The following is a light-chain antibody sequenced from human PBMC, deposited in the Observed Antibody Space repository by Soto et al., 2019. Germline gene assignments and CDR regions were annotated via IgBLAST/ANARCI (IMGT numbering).Light chain of an antibody. V-gene: IGLV2-14*01. J-gene: IGLJ1*01. CDR2: EVS. CDR1: SSDVGGYNC. Sequence: QSALTQPASVSGSPGQSITISCTGTSSDVGGYNCVSGYQQYPGKAPKFMIYEVSNRPSGVSNRFSGSKSGNTASLTISGLQAEDEADYYCSSYTSSSTTVFGTGTKLTVL. CDR3: SSYTSSSTTV.